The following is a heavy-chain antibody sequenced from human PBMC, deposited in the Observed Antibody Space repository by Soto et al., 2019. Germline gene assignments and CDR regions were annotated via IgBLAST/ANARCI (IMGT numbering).Heavy chain of an antibody. CDR1: GFTFSRFS. CDR3: ARDHGMFLSYYYYGMDV. J-gene: IGHJ6*02. V-gene: IGHV3-30*04. CDR2: ISYDGKNK. Sequence: PGGSLRLSCAASGFTFSRFSMHWVRQAPGEGLAWVAVISYDGKNKHFAESVKGRFSVSRDDSKNTIYLEMNNLRGDDSAVYYCARDHGMFLSYYYYGMDVWGQGTTVTVSS. D-gene: IGHD3-10*02.